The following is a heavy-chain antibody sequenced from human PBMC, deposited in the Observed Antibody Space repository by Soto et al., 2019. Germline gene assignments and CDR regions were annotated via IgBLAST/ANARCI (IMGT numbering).Heavy chain of an antibody. V-gene: IGHV3-9*01. CDR2: ISWNSGNI. CDR1: GFSFGDYG. J-gene: IGHJ3*02. Sequence: EVQLVESGGGLVQPGRSLRLSCVASGFSFGDYGMHWVRQAPGRGPEWVSGISWNSGNIGYAETVKGRVTISRDNAKNALYREMDRRRAEETALYHGGKEGLTWVVGLVHDGSDIWGHGTMVTVSS. CDR3: GKEGLTWVVGLVHDGSDI. D-gene: IGHD2-2*03.